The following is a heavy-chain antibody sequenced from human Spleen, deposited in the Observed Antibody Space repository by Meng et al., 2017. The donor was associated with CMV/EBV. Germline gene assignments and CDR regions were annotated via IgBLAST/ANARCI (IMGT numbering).Heavy chain of an antibody. CDR2: INPSVGST. CDR1: GYIFTRYY. J-gene: IGHJ4*02. V-gene: IGHV1-46*01. CDR3: ARGGPSLDSEWELLPPYYFDY. D-gene: IGHD1-26*01. Sequence: ASVKVSCKASGYIFTRYYMHWVRQAPGQGLEWTGIINPSVGSTSYAQKFQGRVTMTRDTSTSTVYMEVSSLRSEDTAVYYCARGGPSLDSEWELLPPYYFDYWGQGTLVTVSS.